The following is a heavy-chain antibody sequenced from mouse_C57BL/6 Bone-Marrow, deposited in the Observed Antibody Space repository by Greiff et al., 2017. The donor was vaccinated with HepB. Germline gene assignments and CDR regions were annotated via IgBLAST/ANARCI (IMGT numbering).Heavy chain of an antibody. Sequence: EVQLVESGPGLVKPSQSLSLTCSVTGYSITSGYYWNWIRQFPGNKLEWMGYISYDGSNNNNPSLKNRITITRDTSKNQFFLKLNSVTTEDTATYYCASFITAVAIDYWGQGTSVTVSS. V-gene: IGHV3-6*01. CDR1: GYSITSGYY. CDR3: ASFITAVAIDY. D-gene: IGHD1-1*01. CDR2: ISYDGSN. J-gene: IGHJ4*01.